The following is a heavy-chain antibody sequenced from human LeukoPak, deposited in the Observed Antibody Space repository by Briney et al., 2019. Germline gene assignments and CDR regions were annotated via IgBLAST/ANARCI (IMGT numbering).Heavy chain of an antibody. V-gene: IGHV4-39*07. J-gene: IGHJ4*02. CDR1: GGSISSSSYY. CDR2: IYYSGST. CDR3: ARGHGSNDY. Sequence: SETLSLTCTVSGGSISSSSYYWGWIRQPPGKGLEWIGSIYYSGSTYYNPSLKSRVTISVDTSKNQFSLKLSSVTAADTAVYYCARGHGSNDYWGQGTLVTVSS. D-gene: IGHD2-15*01.